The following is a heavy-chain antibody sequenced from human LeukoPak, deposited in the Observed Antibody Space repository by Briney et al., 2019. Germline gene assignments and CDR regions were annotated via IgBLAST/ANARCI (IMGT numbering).Heavy chain of an antibody. D-gene: IGHD3-22*01. CDR2: IIPIFGTA. J-gene: IGHJ4*02. CDR3: ARNEGYYDSSGGDY. V-gene: IGHV1-69*13. CDR1: GGTFSSYA. Sequence: SVKVSCKASGGTFSSYAISWVRQAPGQGLEWMGGIIPIFGTANYAQKFQGRVTITADESTSTAYMELSSLRSDDTAVYYCARNEGYYDSSGGDYWGQGTLVTVSS.